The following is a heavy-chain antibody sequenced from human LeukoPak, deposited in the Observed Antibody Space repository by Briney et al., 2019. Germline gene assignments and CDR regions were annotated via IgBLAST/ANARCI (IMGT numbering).Heavy chain of an antibody. CDR3: ATESAIPSGPNAEEWFDS. CDR1: GGTFSSYA. V-gene: IGHV1-69*05. J-gene: IGHJ5*01. CDR2: IIPIFGTA. Sequence: SVKVSCKASGGTFSSYAISWVRQAPGQGLEWMGGIIPIFGTANYAQKFQGRVTITTDESTSTAYMELSSLRFDDTAVYYCATESAIPSGPNAEEWFDSWGQGTLVTVSS. D-gene: IGHD1-1*01.